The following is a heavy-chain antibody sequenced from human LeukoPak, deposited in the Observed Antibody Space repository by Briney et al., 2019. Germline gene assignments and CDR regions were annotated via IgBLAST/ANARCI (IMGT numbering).Heavy chain of an antibody. CDR1: GFTFSDYY. J-gene: IGHJ4*02. CDR3: ARDRQRYFDY. V-gene: IGHV3-30*03. CDR2: ISYDGSNN. D-gene: IGHD6-25*01. Sequence: GGSLRLSCAASGFTFSDYYMSWIRQAPGKGLEWVTLISYDGSNNYYADSVKGRFTISRDNSKNTLYLQINSLRAEDTAVYYCARDRQRYFDYWGQGTLVTVSS.